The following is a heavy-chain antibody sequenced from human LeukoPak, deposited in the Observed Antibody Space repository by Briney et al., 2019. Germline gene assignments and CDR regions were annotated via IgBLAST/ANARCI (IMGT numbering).Heavy chain of an antibody. CDR3: ARVAWFDAFDI. CDR1: GGSISSYY. V-gene: IGHV4-59*01. Sequence: PSETLSLTCTVSGGSISSYYWSWIRQPPGKGLVWIGYIYYSGSTNYNPSLKSRVTISVDTSKNQFSLKLSSVTAADTAVYYCARVAWFDAFDIWGQGTMVTVSS. D-gene: IGHD3-22*01. CDR2: IYYSGST. J-gene: IGHJ3*02.